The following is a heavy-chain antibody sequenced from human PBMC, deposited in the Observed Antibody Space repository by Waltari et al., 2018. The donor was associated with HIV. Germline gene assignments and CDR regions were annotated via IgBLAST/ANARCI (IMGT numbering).Heavy chain of an antibody. J-gene: IGHJ3*02. Sequence: QVQLQESGPGLVKPSETLSLTCTVSGYSISSGYYWGWIRQPPGKGLEWIGSIYHSGSTYYNPSLKSRVTISVDTSKNQFSLKLGSVTAADTAVYYCARYGRDYYDSSGYEGGIWGQGTMVTVSS. CDR3: ARYGRDYYDSSGYEGGI. V-gene: IGHV4-38-2*02. D-gene: IGHD3-22*01. CDR2: IYHSGST. CDR1: GYSISSGYY.